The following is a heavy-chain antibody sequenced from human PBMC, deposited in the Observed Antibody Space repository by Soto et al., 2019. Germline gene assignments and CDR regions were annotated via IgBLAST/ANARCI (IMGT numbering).Heavy chain of an antibody. D-gene: IGHD2-21*01. J-gene: IGHJ4*02. CDR3: ARAPEIYRGGELDFDY. CDR2: IYYSGST. V-gene: IGHV4-31*03. Sequence: SETLSLTCTVSGGSISSGGYYWSWIRQHPGKGLEWIGYIYYSGSTYYNPSLKSRVTISVDTSKNQFSLKLSSVTAADTAVYYCARAPEIYRGGELDFDYWGQGTLVTVSS. CDR1: GGSISSGGYY.